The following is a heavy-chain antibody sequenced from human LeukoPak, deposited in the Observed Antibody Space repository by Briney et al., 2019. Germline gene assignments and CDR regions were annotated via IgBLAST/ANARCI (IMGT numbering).Heavy chain of an antibody. J-gene: IGHJ4*02. CDR2: INPNSGGT. CDR1: GYTFTAYY. CDR3: SRNYVYGDYLGY. D-gene: IGHD4-17*01. Sequence: ASVKVSCKASGYTFTAYYIHWVRQAPGQGLEWMGRINPNSGGTNYAQKFQGRVTMTRDTSISTAYLELSRLRSDDTAGFFCSRNYVYGDYLGYWGQGTLVTVSS. V-gene: IGHV1-2*06.